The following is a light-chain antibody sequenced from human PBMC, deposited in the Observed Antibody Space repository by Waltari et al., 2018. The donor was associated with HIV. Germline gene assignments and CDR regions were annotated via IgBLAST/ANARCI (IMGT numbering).Light chain of an antibody. CDR1: NIGSYS. CDR2: YDS. Sequence: PPSVSVAPGKTARITCGGNNIGSYSVHWYQQKPGQAPVLVIYYDSDRPSGIPERFSGSNSGNTATLTISRVEAGDEADYYCQVWDSSSDHPVVFGGGTKLTVL. CDR3: QVWDSSSDHPVV. V-gene: IGLV3-21*04. J-gene: IGLJ2*01.